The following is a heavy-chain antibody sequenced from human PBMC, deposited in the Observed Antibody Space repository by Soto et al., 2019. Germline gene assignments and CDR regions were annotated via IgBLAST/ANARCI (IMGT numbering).Heavy chain of an antibody. V-gene: IGHV3-7*04. CDR2: IKQDGSDK. D-gene: IGHD5-12*01. J-gene: IGHJ4*02. CDR3: ARASRSEYTGYALDY. Sequence: GGTLRLSCAASGFSFSTYWMTWVRQAPGKGLEWVANIKQDGSDKNYVDSVKGRFTISRDNAKNSLYLQVSSLRAEDTAVYYCARASRSEYTGYALDYWGKGTLVTVS. CDR1: GFSFSTYW.